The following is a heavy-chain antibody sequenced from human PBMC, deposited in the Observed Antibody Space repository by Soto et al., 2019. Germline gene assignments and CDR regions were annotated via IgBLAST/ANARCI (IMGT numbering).Heavy chain of an antibody. J-gene: IGHJ4*02. V-gene: IGHV4-30-4*01. CDR2: IYYSGST. CDR3: AREYTGTTNYFDY. CDR1: GGSISSGDYY. Sequence: SETLSLTCTVSGGSISSGDYYWSWIRQPPGKGLEWIGYIYYSGSTYYNPSLKSRVTISVDTSKNQFSLKLSSVTAADTAVYYCAREYTGTTNYFDYWGQGTLVTVSS. D-gene: IGHD1-1*01.